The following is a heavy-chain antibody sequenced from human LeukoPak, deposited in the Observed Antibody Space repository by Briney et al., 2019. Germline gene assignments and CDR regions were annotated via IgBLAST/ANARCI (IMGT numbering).Heavy chain of an antibody. CDR2: ISYDGSNK. Sequence: PGRSLRLSCAASGFTFSSYAMHWVRQAPGKGLEWVAVISYDGSNKYYADSVKGRFTISRDSSKNTLYLQMNSLRAEDTAVYYCARGRVVPGSEGWFDPWGQGTLVTVSS. V-gene: IGHV3-30*04. D-gene: IGHD2-2*01. J-gene: IGHJ5*02. CDR1: GFTFSSYA. CDR3: ARGRVVPGSEGWFDP.